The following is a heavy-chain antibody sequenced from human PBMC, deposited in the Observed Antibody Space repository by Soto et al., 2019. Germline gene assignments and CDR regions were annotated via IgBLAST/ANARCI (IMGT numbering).Heavy chain of an antibody. CDR3: ARDTPSDFWSCYYTDYYYGMEV. Sequence: KPGGSLRLSCAASGFTFSSYSMNWVRQAPGKGLEWVSSISSSSSYIYYADSVKGRFTISRDNAKNSLYLQMNSLRAEDTAVYYCARDTPSDFWSCYYTDYYYGMEVWGQGTTVTVSS. V-gene: IGHV3-21*01. D-gene: IGHD3-3*01. CDR2: ISSSSSYI. CDR1: GFTFSSYS. J-gene: IGHJ6*02.